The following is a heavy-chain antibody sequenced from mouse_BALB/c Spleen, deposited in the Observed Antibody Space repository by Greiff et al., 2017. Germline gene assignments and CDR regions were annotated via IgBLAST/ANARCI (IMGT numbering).Heavy chain of an antibody. CDR2: IDPANGNT. V-gene: IGHV14-3*02. CDR3: ATSGDGTGDYFDY. Sequence: VQLQQSGAELVKPGASVKLSCTASGFNIQDTYMHWVKQRPEQGLEWIGRIDPANGNTKYDPKFQGKATITADTSSNTAYLQLSSLTSEDTAVYDWATSGDGTGDYFDYWGQGTTLTVSS. D-gene: IGHD1-3*01. CDR1: GFNIQDTY. J-gene: IGHJ2*01.